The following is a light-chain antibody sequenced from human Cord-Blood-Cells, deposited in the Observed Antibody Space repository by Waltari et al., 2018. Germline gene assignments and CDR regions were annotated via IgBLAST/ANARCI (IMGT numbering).Light chain of an antibody. CDR1: QSISSY. CDR3: QQSYSTPLYT. Sequence: DIQMTQSPSSLSASVGDKFTITCRASQSISSYLNWYQQKPGKAPKLLIYAASSLQSGVPSRFSGSGSGTDFTLTISSLQPEDFATYYCQQSYSTPLYTFGQGTKLEIK. J-gene: IGKJ2*01. CDR2: AAS. V-gene: IGKV1-39*01.